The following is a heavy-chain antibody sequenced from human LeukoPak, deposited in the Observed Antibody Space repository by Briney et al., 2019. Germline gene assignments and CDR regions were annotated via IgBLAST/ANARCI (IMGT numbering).Heavy chain of an antibody. J-gene: IGHJ4*02. Sequence: PSETLSPTCAVYGGSFSGYYWSWIRQPPGKGLEWIGEINHSGSTNYNPSLKSRVTISVDTSKNQFSLKLSSVTAADTAVYYCARGGYVWGSYRYYGYWGQGTLVTVSS. CDR1: GGSFSGYY. CDR3: ARGGYVWGSYRYYGY. CDR2: INHSGST. V-gene: IGHV4-34*01. D-gene: IGHD3-16*02.